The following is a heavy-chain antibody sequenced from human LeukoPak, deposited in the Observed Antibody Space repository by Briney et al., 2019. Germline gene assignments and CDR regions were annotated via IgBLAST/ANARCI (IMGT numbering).Heavy chain of an antibody. Sequence: SETLSLTCAVDGGSFSSYYWSWLRQPPGKGLEWIGEINHSGSTNYNPSLRSRVTISVDTSKNQFSLKLSSVTAADTAVYYCARGNLYYYDSSGYYFKFDYWGQGTLVTVSS. D-gene: IGHD3-22*01. V-gene: IGHV4-34*01. CDR1: GGSFSSYY. CDR2: INHSGST. J-gene: IGHJ4*02. CDR3: ARGNLYYYDSSGYYFKFDY.